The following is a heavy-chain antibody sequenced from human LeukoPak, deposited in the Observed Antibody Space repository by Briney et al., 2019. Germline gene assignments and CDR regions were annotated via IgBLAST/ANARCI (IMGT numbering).Heavy chain of an antibody. Sequence: GGSLRLSCAASGFTSSTYAMGWVRQAPGKGLEWVGRIKSKTDGGTTDYAAPVKGRFTISRDDSKNTLYLQMNSLKTEDTAVYYCTTEKNGLRYFDWLLGYWGQGTLVTVSS. CDR2: IKSKTDGGTT. CDR1: GFTSSTYA. CDR3: TTEKNGLRYFDWLLGY. D-gene: IGHD3-9*01. V-gene: IGHV3-15*01. J-gene: IGHJ4*02.